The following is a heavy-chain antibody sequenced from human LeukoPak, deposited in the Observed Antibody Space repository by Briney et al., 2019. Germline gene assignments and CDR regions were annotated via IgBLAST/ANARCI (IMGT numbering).Heavy chain of an antibody. CDR1: GYTFTGYY. CDR2: VNPNSGGT. Sequence: GASVKVSCKASGYTFTGYYMHWVRQAPGQGLEWMGWVNPNSGGTNYAQKFQGRVTMTRDTSISTAYMELSRLRSDDTAVYYCARTPEGITIFGVSIKGYFDYWGQGTRVTVSS. CDR3: ARTPEGITIFGVSIKGYFDY. V-gene: IGHV1-2*02. J-gene: IGHJ4*02. D-gene: IGHD3-3*01.